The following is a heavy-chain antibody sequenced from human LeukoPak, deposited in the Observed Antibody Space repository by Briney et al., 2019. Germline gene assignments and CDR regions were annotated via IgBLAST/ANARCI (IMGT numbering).Heavy chain of an antibody. CDR3: ARHCTGSSWPHYYYYMDV. CDR2: IYYSGST. D-gene: IGHD6-13*01. J-gene: IGHJ6*03. V-gene: IGHV4-30-4*07. CDR1: GGSISSGGYS. Sequence: PSETLSLTCAVSGGSISSGGYSWSWIRQPPGKGLEWIGYIYYSGSTYYNPSLKSRVTISVDTSKNQFSLKLSSVTAADTAVYYCARHCTGSSWPHYYYYMDVWGKGTTVTISS.